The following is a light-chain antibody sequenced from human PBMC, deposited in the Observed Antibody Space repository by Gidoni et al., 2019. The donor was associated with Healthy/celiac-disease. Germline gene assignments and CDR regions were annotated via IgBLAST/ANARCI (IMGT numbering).Light chain of an antibody. Sequence: QSALPQPASVSGSPGQPITISCTGTSSDVGGYNDVSSYQQHPCKAPKLMIYGVSNRPSGVSNLFSGSKSGNTASLTISGLQAEDEADYYCSSYTSSSTRVFGGGTKLTVL. CDR3: SSYTSSSTRV. CDR2: GVS. J-gene: IGLJ2*01. V-gene: IGLV2-14*03. CDR1: SSDVGGYND.